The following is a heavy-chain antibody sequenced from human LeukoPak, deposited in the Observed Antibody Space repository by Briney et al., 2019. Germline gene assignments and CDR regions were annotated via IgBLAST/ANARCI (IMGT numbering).Heavy chain of an antibody. CDR3: ARDSKQLGRDYGMDV. J-gene: IGHJ6*02. V-gene: IGHV4-59*12. D-gene: IGHD6-13*01. Sequence: SETLSLTCTVSGGSISTYYWNWIRQPPGKGLEWIGYIYHSGSTNYNPPLQSRVTISVDTSKNQFSLKLSSVTAADTAVYYCARDSKQLGRDYGMDVWGQGTTVTVSS. CDR2: IYHSGST. CDR1: GGSISTYY.